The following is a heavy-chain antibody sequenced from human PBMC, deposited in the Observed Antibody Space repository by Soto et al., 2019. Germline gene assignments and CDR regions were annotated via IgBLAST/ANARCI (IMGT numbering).Heavy chain of an antibody. CDR2: INSDGSST. CDR3: ARDSGVIAAAGTPQPKEYYYYYYGMDV. J-gene: IGHJ6*02. Sequence: GGSLRLSCAASGFTFSSYWMHWVRQAPGKGLVWVSRINSDGSSTSYADSVKGRFDISRHNAKNTLYLQMNSLRAEDTAVYYCARDSGVIAAAGTPQPKEYYYYYYGMDVWGQGTTVTVSS. CDR1: GFTFSSYW. V-gene: IGHV3-74*01. D-gene: IGHD6-13*01.